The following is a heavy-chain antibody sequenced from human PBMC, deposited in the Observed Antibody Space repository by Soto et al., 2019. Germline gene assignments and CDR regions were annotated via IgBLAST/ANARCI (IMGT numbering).Heavy chain of an antibody. CDR3: AREMDGDHDFDY. J-gene: IGHJ4*02. CDR2: INPIRGIT. V-gene: IGHV1-46*01. CDR1: GYTFTKFH. Sequence: ASVKVSCKASGYTFTKFHIHWVRQAPGQGLEWMGMINPIRGITNYAQKFQGRITITRDKSTSTVYMELSSLRSEDTAVYYCAREMDGDHDFDYWGQGTLVTVSS. D-gene: IGHD4-17*01.